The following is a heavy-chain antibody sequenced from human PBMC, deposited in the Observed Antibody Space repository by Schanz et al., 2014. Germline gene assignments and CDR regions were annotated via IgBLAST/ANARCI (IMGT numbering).Heavy chain of an antibody. D-gene: IGHD5-12*01. CDR1: GGSLSGHY. CDR2: INPNEGI. J-gene: IGHJ6*02. CDR3: AREMGRRLFDYSYGMDV. V-gene: IGHV4-34*01. Sequence: QVQLQQWGAGVLKPSETLSLTCVVSGGSLSGHYWSWIRQSPGKGLEWIGEINPNEGIHHNPSLKSRVAISVDMSRNQYSMKMNSLTAADTATYYCAREMGRRLFDYSYGMDVWGQGTSVTVS.